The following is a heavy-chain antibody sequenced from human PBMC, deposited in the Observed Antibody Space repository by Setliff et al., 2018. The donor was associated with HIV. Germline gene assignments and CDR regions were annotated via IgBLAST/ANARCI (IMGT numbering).Heavy chain of an antibody. CDR1: GFYFSIYA. CDR2: ISGSGGST. V-gene: IGHV3-23*01. CDR3: AKDDVPRDFDI. Sequence: GESLKISCAASGFYFSIYAMSWVRQAPGKGLEWVSGISGSGGSTYYADSVKGRFTISRDNSKNTLYLQMNSLRAEDTAVYYCAKDDVPRDFDIWGQGTMVTVSS. J-gene: IGHJ3*02.